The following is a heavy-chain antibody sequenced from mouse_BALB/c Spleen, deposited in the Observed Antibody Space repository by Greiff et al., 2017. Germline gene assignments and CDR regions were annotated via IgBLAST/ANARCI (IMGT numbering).Heavy chain of an antibody. J-gene: IGHJ1*01. V-gene: IGHV3-2*02. D-gene: IGHD2-14*01. Sequence: VQLKESGPGLVKPSQSLSLTCTVTGYSITSDYAWNWIRQFPGNKLEWMGYISYSGSTSYNPSLKSRISITRDTSKNQFFLQLNSVTTEDTATYYCAEVRRRGYFDVWGAGTTVTVSS. CDR3: AEVRRRGYFDV. CDR1: GYSITSDYA. CDR2: ISYSGST.